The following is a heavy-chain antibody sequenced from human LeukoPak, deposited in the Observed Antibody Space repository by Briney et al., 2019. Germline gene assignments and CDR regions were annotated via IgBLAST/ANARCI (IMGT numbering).Heavy chain of an antibody. D-gene: IGHD5-12*01. V-gene: IGHV3-74*01. J-gene: IGHJ4*02. CDR3: ARGYSGYFYY. Sequence: PGGSLRLSCAASGFTFSRYWMQWVRQAPGKGLVWVSRIDGDGSSTNYADSVKGRFTISRDNAKNTLYLQMNSLRAADTAVYYCARGYSGYFYYWGQGTLVTVSS. CDR2: IDGDGSST. CDR1: GFTFSRYW.